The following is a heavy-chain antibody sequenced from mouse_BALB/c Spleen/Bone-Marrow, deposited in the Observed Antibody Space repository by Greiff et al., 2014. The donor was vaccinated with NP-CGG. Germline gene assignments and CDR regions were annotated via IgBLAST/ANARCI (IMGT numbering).Heavy chain of an antibody. CDR3: AIQDGSYFDY. V-gene: IGHV1-54*01. CDR2: INPGSGGT. Sequence: VQLQQSGAELVRPGTSVKVSCKASGYAFTNYLIERVKQRPGQGLEWIGMINPGSGGTNYNEKFKGKATLTADKSSSTAYMQPSSLTSNDSAVYFCAIQDGSYFDYWGQGTTLTVSS. J-gene: IGHJ2*01. CDR1: GYAFTNYL. D-gene: IGHD1-2*01.